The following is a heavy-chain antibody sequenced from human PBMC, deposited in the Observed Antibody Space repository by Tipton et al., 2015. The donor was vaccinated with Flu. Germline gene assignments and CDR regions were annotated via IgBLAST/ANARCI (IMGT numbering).Heavy chain of an antibody. CDR2: INHSGST. J-gene: IGHJ2*01. CDR1: GGSFSGYY. V-gene: IGHV4-34*01. Sequence: TLSLTCAVYGGSFSGYYWSWIRQPPGKGLEWIGEINHSGSTNYNPSLKSRVTISVDTSKNQFSLKLSSVTAAYSAVYYCARRGFLWYFDLWGRGTLVTVSS. CDR3: ARRGFLWYFDL.